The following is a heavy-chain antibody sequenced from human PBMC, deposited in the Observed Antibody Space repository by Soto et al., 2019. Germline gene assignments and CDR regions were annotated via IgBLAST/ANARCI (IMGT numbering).Heavy chain of an antibody. Sequence: GGSLRLSCAASGFTFSDYYMSWIRQAPGKGLEWVSYISSSGSTIYYADSVKGRFTISRDNAKNSLYLQMNSLRAEDTAVYYCARYGKAAAGTGVYYYYGMDVWGQGTTVTVSS. CDR3: ARYGKAAAGTGVYYYYGMDV. CDR2: ISSSGSTI. J-gene: IGHJ6*02. V-gene: IGHV3-11*01. CDR1: GFTFSDYY. D-gene: IGHD6-13*01.